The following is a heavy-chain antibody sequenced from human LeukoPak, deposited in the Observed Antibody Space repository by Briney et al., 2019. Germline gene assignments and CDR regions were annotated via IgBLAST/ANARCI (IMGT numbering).Heavy chain of an antibody. CDR2: ISSSGSTI. V-gene: IGHV3-11*01. D-gene: IGHD5-18*01. J-gene: IGHJ4*02. Sequence: GGSLRLSCAASGFTFSDYYMSWIRQAPGKGLEWVSYISSSGSTIYYADSVKGRFTISRDNAKNSLYLQMNSLRAEDTAVYYCARVDTAMDIVLDYWGQGTLVTVSS. CDR3: ARVDTAMDIVLDY. CDR1: GFTFSDYY.